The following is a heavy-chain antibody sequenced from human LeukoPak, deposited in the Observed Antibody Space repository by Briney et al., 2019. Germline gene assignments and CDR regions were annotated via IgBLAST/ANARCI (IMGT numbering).Heavy chain of an antibody. J-gene: IGHJ6*02. Sequence: GGSLRLSCVASGFPFSSYWMTWVRQAPGKGLVWVSRINSDGSSTSYADSVKGRFTISRDNTKNTLYLQMNSLRAEDTAVYYCARDRRYDFWSGYFYYYYGMDVWGQGTTVTVSS. CDR2: INSDGSST. D-gene: IGHD3-3*01. CDR3: ARDRRYDFWSGYFYYYYGMDV. CDR1: GFPFSSYW. V-gene: IGHV3-74*01.